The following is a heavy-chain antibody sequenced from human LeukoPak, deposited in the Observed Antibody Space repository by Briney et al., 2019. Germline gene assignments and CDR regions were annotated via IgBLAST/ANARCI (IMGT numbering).Heavy chain of an antibody. CDR1: GYTFTSYY. J-gene: IGHJ6*03. D-gene: IGHD4-23*01. Sequence: VASVKVSCKASGYTFTSYYMHWVRQAPGQGLEWMGIINPSGGSTSYAQKFQGRVTMTRDMSTSTVYMELSSLRSEDTAEYYCARAHGGNSNYYYYYMDVWGKGTTVTVSS. CDR3: ARAHGGNSNYYYYYMDV. V-gene: IGHV1-46*01. CDR2: INPSGGST.